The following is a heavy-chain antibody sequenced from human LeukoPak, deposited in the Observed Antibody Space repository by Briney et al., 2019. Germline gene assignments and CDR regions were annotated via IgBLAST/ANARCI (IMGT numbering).Heavy chain of an antibody. Sequence: GGSLRLSCAASGFTVSNNYMSWVRQPPGKGLEWVSLIYSAGRTFYADSVKGRFTISRDNSKNTMYLQMNSLRAEDTAIYYCAGGHEALGYWGQGTLVAVSS. J-gene: IGHJ4*02. CDR1: GFTVSNNY. CDR2: IYSAGRT. D-gene: IGHD3-10*01. CDR3: AGGHEALGY. V-gene: IGHV3-53*01.